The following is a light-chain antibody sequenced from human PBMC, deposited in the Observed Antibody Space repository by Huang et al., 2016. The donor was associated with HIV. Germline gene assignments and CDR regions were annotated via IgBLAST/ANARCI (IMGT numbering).Light chain of an antibody. CDR3: QQYFTTPRT. J-gene: IGKJ3*01. CDR1: QSLLSTCNNKNN. CDR2: WSS. V-gene: IGKV4-1*01. Sequence: DIVMTQSPDSLAVSLGERATINCTSSQSLLSTCNNKNNVAWYQQKPGQAPQLLIYWSSTRASGVPDRFSGSGSGPDFSLTISSLQAEDVAVYYCQQYFTTPRTFGPGTKVDIK.